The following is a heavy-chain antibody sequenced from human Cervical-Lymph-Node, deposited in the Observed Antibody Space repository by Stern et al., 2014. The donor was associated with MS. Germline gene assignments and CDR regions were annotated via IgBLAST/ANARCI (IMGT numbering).Heavy chain of an antibody. J-gene: IGHJ6*02. CDR2: IRGKAYVGTT. CDR3: TRGVQGNDYYGMDV. V-gene: IGHV3-49*03. Sequence: VQLVESGGGLVQPGRSLRLSCTASGVTFGDYAMSWFRQAPGKGLEWVGVIRGKAYVGTTYYAASVRGRFTISRDDSKSIAYLQMNSLKIEDAAVYYCTRGVQGNDYYGMDVWGQGTTVTVSS. CDR1: GVTFGDYA. D-gene: IGHD1-1*01.